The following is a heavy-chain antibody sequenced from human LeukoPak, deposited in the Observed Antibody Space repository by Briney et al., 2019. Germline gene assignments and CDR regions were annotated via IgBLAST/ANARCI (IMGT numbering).Heavy chain of an antibody. V-gene: IGHV4-59*01. D-gene: IGHD6-13*01. Sequence: SETLSLTCTVSGGSISSYYWSWIRQPPGKGLEWIGYIYYSGSTNYNPSLKSRVTISVDTSKNQFSLKLSSVTAADTAVYYCARSLAAAGRFFDYWGQGTLVTVSS. CDR3: ARSLAAAGRFFDY. J-gene: IGHJ4*02. CDR1: GGSISSYY. CDR2: IYYSGST.